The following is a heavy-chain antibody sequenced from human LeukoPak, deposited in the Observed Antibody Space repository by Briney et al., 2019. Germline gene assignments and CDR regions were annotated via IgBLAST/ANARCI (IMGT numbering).Heavy chain of an antibody. Sequence: PGGSLTLSCAAAGFTFTDYSMNWVRQAPGKGLEWVSTISSDSGHIYYADSVKGRFTISRDNAENSLYLQINSLRAEDTAVYYCAGASRGSHAIDIWGQGTMVTVSS. CDR2: ISSDSGHI. D-gene: IGHD1-1*01. CDR3: AGASRGSHAIDI. V-gene: IGHV3-21*01. J-gene: IGHJ3*02. CDR1: GFTFTDYS.